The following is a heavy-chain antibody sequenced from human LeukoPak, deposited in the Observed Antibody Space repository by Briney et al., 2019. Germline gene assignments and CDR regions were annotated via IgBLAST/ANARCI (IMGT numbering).Heavy chain of an antibody. Sequence: SQTLSLTCTVSGGSISSGDYYWSWIRRHPGKGLEWIGYIYYSGSTYYNPSLKSRVTISVGTSKNQFSLKLSSVTAADTAVYYCARHRADYYDSSGYVGTYDYWGQGTLVTVSS. CDR2: IYYSGST. D-gene: IGHD3-22*01. CDR1: GGSISSGDYY. J-gene: IGHJ4*02. V-gene: IGHV4-31*03. CDR3: ARHRADYYDSSGYVGTYDY.